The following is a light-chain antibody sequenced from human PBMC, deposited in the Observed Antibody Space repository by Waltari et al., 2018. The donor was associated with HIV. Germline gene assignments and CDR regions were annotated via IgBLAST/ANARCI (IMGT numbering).Light chain of an antibody. J-gene: IGKJ4*01. CDR1: QAISDW. CDR2: TAS. Sequence: IQMTQSPSTLSASVGDRVAITCRASQAISDWVAWYQQKPGKAPKLLIYTASNLQSGVPSRFSGGGSGTKFTLTISSLQPDDFATYYCQQYKSFSLTFGGGTKVEI. V-gene: IGKV1-5*03. CDR3: QQYKSFSLT.